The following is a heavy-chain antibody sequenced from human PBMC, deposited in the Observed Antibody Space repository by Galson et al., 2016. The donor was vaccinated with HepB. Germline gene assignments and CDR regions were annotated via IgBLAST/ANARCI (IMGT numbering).Heavy chain of an antibody. D-gene: IGHD5-18*01. CDR1: GFTSSSYT. Sequence: SLRLSCAASGFTSSSYTLHWVRQAPGKGLEYVSAINDNGGTTYYADSVKGRFTISRDNSKNTLYLQMSSLRAEDTAVYYCVKTFGYGYGIHFFDCWGQGTLVTVSS. V-gene: IGHV3-64D*06. CDR3: VKTFGYGYGIHFFDC. CDR2: INDNGGTT. J-gene: IGHJ4*02.